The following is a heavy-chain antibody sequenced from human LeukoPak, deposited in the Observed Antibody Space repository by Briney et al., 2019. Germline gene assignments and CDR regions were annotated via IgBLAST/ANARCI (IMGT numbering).Heavy chain of an antibody. Sequence: GGSLRLSCAASGFTFSSYWMSWVRQAPGKGLEWVANIKQDGSEKYYVDSVKGRFTISRDNAKNSLYLQMNSLRAEDTAVYYCARVNWNDAPNLDYWGQGTLVTVSS. D-gene: IGHD1-1*01. CDR3: ARVNWNDAPNLDY. V-gene: IGHV3-7*01. J-gene: IGHJ4*02. CDR1: GFTFSSYW. CDR2: IKQDGSEK.